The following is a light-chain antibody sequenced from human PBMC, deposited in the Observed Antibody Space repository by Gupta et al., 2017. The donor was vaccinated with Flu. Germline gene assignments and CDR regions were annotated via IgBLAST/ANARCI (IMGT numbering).Light chain of an antibody. CDR3: QHYDISPLT. J-gene: IGKJ1*01. CDR1: QKVSDDY. CDR2: DAS. Sequence: ASLSLAAVENRAPTCCPGQKVSDDYLSWYQQRPGQAPTLLIYDASTIAAGVPSRFSGSGSGTDFTLSVSRLEPDDFAVYYCQHYDISPLTFGQGTXV. V-gene: IGKV3D-20*01.